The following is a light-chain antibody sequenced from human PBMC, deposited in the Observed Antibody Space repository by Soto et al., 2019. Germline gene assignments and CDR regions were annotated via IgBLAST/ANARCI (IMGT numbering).Light chain of an antibody. Sequence: DIQMTQSPSTLSASVGDTVTITCRASQTISTWLAWYQQKPGQAPKLLIYDVSTLNGGVPSRFSGSASGTEFTLSIPSLQPDDIAVSYCQHYNSYPYTFGQGTKLEI. CDR1: QTISTW. V-gene: IGKV1-5*01. J-gene: IGKJ2*01. CDR2: DVS. CDR3: QHYNSYPYT.